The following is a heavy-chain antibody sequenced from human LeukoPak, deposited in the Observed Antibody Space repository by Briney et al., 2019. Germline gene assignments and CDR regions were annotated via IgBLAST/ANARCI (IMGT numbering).Heavy chain of an antibody. CDR3: SRGQGVVGATTRGYFGY. CDR2: ISGSGLST. CDR1: GFTFHGYP. V-gene: IGHV3-23*01. J-gene: IGHJ4*02. D-gene: IGHD1-26*01. Sequence: GGSLRLSCAASGFTFHGYPMTWVRQAPGKGLEWVSTISGSGLSTYYADSVKGRFSISRDNSNQTLYLQMSSVRADDTAVYYCSRGQGVVGATTRGYFGYWGQGALVTVSS.